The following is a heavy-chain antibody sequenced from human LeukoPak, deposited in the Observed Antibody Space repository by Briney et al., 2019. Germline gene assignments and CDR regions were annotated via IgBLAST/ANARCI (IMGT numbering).Heavy chain of an antibody. D-gene: IGHD5-18*01. V-gene: IGHV4-39*01. CDR2: IYYSGST. J-gene: IGHJ4*02. CDR1: GGSISSSSYY. Sequence: SETLSLTCTVSGGSISSSSYYWGWIRQPPGKGLEWIGSIYYSGSTYYNPSPKSRVTISVDMSKNQFSLKLSSVTAADSAVYYCARHTAMVTGFDYWGQGTLVTVSS. CDR3: ARHTAMVTGFDY.